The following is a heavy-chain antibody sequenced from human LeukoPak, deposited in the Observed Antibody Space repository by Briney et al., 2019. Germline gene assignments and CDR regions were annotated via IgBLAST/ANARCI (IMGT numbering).Heavy chain of an antibody. J-gene: IGHJ4*02. Sequence: ASVKVSCKASGYTFTGYYMHWVRQAPGQGLEWMGWINPNSGGTNYAQKFQGRVTMTRGTSISTAYMELSRLRSDDTAVYYCARDPFVRGYSGYDPGYWGQGTLVTVSS. CDR1: GYTFTGYY. D-gene: IGHD5-12*01. CDR3: ARDPFVRGYSGYDPGY. V-gene: IGHV1-2*02. CDR2: INPNSGGT.